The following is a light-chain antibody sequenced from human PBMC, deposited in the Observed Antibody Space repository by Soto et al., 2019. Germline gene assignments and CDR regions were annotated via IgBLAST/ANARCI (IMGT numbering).Light chain of an antibody. Sequence: EIVLTQSPGTLSLSPGERATLSCRASQSVTSNYLAWYQQKPGQAPRLLIYAASSRATGIPDRFSGSGSGTDFTLTISRLETEDFAVYYCQQFGSSPRTFGQGTKVDI. CDR3: QQFGSSPRT. J-gene: IGKJ1*01. CDR2: AAS. V-gene: IGKV3-20*01. CDR1: QSVTSNY.